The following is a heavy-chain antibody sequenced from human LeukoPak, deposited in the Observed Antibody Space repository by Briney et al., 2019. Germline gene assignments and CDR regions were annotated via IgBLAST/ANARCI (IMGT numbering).Heavy chain of an antibody. V-gene: IGHV3-23*01. Sequence: PGGSLRLSCKGSGFTFTNACMSWVRLAPGQGLEWVSGISDSGGSTYNADSVKGRFTISRDNSKNTLYLQMNSLRGEDTAVYYCAKTGGTSGWQRGLGQWGQGTLVTVSS. CDR2: ISDSGGST. D-gene: IGHD6-19*01. CDR3: AKTGGTSGWQRGLGQ. CDR1: GFTFTNAC. J-gene: IGHJ4*02.